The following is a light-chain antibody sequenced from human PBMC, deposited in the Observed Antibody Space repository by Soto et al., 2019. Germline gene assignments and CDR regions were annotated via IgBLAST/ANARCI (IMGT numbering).Light chain of an antibody. CDR3: CSYAGVYV. CDR2: EVS. V-gene: IGLV2-23*02. Sequence: QAVVTQPASVSGSPGQSITISCTGTSSDVGSYNLVSWYQQHPGKAPKLMIYEVSKRPSGVSNRFSGSKSGNTASLTISGLQAEDEADYYCCSYAGVYVFGTGTKLTVL. CDR1: SSDVGSYNL. J-gene: IGLJ1*01.